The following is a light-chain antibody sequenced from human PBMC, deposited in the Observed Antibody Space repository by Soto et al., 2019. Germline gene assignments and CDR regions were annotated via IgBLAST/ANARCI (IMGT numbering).Light chain of an antibody. CDR1: SSNIGSNT. CDR3: AAWDDSPIGDV. V-gene: IGLV1-44*01. Sequence: QSVLTQPPSASGTPGQRVTISCSGSSSNIGSNTVNWYQQLPGTAPKLLIYNNNQRPSGVPDRFSGSKSGTSGSLAISGLQSEDEADYYCAAWDDSPIGDVFGTGTKLTVL. J-gene: IGLJ1*01. CDR2: NNN.